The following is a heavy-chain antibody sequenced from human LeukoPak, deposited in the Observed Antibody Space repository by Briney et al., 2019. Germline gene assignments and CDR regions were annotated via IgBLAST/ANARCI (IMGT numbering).Heavy chain of an antibody. CDR1: VYSFSNYG. D-gene: IGHD6-19*01. CDR2: ISAYNGNT. Sequence: ASVKVSCKASVYSFSNYGLSWVRQAPGQGLEWMGWISAYNGNTNYAQKLQGRVTMTTDTSTSTAYMELRSLRSDDTAVYYCARAGIAVAGTSTFDYWGQGTLVTVSS. CDR3: ARAGIAVAGTSTFDY. V-gene: IGHV1-18*01. J-gene: IGHJ4*02.